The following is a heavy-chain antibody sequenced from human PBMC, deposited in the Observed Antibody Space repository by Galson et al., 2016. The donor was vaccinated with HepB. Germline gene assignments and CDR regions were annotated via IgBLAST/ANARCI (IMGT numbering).Heavy chain of an antibody. CDR1: GYAFPNFG. CDR3: ARTYCSSSICQKANYYYGVDV. V-gene: IGHV1-18*01. J-gene: IGHJ6*02. D-gene: IGHD2-2*01. Sequence: SVKVSCKASGYAFPNFGITWVRQAPGQGLEWMAWIGPYNGNTDYAQNLQGRVTVTTDTSTRTAYMELRSLRSDDTAVYYCARTYCSSSICQKANYYYGVDVWGQGTTVIVSS. CDR2: IGPYNGNT.